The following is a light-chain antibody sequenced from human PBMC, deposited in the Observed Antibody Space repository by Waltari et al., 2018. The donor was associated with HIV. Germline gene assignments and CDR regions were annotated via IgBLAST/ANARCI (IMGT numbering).Light chain of an antibody. V-gene: IGKV1-12*01. J-gene: IGKJ4*01. CDR2: SAA. Sequence: IQMTQSPSYVSASIGDTVPISGRANARIGDLLAWYQQRPGEAPRLLVYSAARRESGVPSKFFAFGADTEFTLTITGLESEDFATYYCQQASSFPHTFGGGTKV. CDR1: ARIGDL. CDR3: QQASSFPHT.